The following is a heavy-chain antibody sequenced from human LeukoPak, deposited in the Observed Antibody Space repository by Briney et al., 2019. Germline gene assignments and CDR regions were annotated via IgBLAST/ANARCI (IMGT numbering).Heavy chain of an antibody. CDR1: GFTFGDYA. V-gene: IGHV3-49*04. CDR3: TRLLGYCSSTRCSYYYMDV. J-gene: IGHJ6*03. Sequence: GGSLRLSCTASGFTFGDYAMSWVRQAPGKGLGWVGFIGSRPYGGTADYAASVKGRFTISRDDSRSIAYLLMNSLKTEDTAVYYCTRLLGYCSSTRCSYYYMDVWGKGTTVTVSS. D-gene: IGHD2-2*01. CDR2: IGSRPYGGTA.